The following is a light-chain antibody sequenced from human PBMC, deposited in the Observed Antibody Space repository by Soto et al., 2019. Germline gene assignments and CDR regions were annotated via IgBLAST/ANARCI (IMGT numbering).Light chain of an antibody. V-gene: IGLV2-11*01. J-gene: IGLJ1*01. Sequence: QSVLTQPRSVSGSPGQSVTISCTGSSIHISTYDYVSWYQQYPDKAPNLLVYDVDRRPSGVPDRFSGSKSGNTASLTISGLQIDDEADYFCCAYAGTYVFGSGTKATVL. CDR1: SIHISTYDY. CDR2: DVD. CDR3: CAYAGTYV.